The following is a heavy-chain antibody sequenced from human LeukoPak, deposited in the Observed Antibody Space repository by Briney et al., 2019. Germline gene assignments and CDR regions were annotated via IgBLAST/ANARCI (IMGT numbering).Heavy chain of an antibody. J-gene: IGHJ4*02. CDR3: ASLTQYYDFWSGLLGGWDYFDY. D-gene: IGHD3-3*01. CDR2: ISSSSSTI. Sequence: GGSLRLSCAASGFTFSSYSMNWVRQAPGKGLEWVSYISSSSSTIYYADSVKGRFTISRDNAKNSLYLQMNSLRAEDTAVYYCASLTQYYDFWSGLLGGWDYFDYWGQGTLVTVSS. V-gene: IGHV3-48*01. CDR1: GFTFSSYS.